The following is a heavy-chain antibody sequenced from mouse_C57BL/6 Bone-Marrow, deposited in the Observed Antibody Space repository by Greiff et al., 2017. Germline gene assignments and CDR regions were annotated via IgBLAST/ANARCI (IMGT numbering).Heavy chain of an antibody. CDR3: ARGVWRFAY. V-gene: IGHV1-81*01. J-gene: IGHJ3*01. CDR1: GYTFTSYG. Sequence: QVQLQQSGAELARPGASVKLSCKASGYTFTSYGISWVKQRTGQGLEWIGEIYPRSGNTYYNEKFKGQATLTADKSSSTAYMELRSLTSEDSAVYFCARGVWRFAYWGQGTLVTVSA. CDR2: IYPRSGNT.